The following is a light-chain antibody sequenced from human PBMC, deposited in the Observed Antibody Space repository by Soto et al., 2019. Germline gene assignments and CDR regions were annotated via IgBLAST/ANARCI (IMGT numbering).Light chain of an antibody. CDR1: QSIISY. Sequence: DIQMTQSPSSLSASVGDRVTITCRASQSIISYLNWYQQKPGKAPKLLIYAASSLQSGVPSRFSGSGSGTDFILTISSLQPEDFATYYCQQSYSTPRWTFGQGTKVEIK. V-gene: IGKV1-39*01. CDR3: QQSYSTPRWT. J-gene: IGKJ1*01. CDR2: AAS.